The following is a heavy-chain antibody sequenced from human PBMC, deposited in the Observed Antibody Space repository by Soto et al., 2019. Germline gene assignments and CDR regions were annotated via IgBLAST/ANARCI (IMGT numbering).Heavy chain of an antibody. J-gene: IGHJ3*01. Sequence: PGGSLRLSCAASGLTFSNYAMNWVRQAPGKGLEWVSNISDSGGSTYYADSVKGRFTISRDNSKNTLYLQMNSLRGRDTAIYYCVKEGSGWYSRGCFDFWGRGTMVTV. V-gene: IGHV3-23*01. D-gene: IGHD6-19*01. CDR1: GLTFSNYA. CDR3: VKEGSGWYSRGCFDF. CDR2: ISDSGGST.